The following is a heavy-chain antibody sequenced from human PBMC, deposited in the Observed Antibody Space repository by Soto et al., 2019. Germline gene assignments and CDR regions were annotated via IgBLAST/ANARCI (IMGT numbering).Heavy chain of an antibody. CDR3: ARDRYAGAWFDP. CDR2: IYYSGST. V-gene: IGHV4-59*01. Sequence: SETLSLTCTVSGGSISSYYWSWIRQPPGKGLEWIGYIYYSGSTNYNPSLKSRVTISVDTSKNQFSLKLSSVTAADTAVYYCARDRYAGAWFDPWGQGTLVTVSS. J-gene: IGHJ5*02. CDR1: GGSISSYY. D-gene: IGHD5-12*01.